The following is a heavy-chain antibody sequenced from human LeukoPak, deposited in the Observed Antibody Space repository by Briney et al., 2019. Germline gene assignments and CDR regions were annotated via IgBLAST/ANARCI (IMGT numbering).Heavy chain of an antibody. CDR3: ARTRGYGGYDYHY. V-gene: IGHV3-23*01. CDR2: ISGSGDRT. J-gene: IGHJ4*02. CDR1: GGTFSSYA. Sequence: SCKASGGTFSSYAISWVRQAPGKGLEWVSGISGSGDRTYYADSVKGRFTISRDNSKNTLYLQMNGLTAEDTAVYSCARTRGYGGYDYHYWGQGTLVTVSS. D-gene: IGHD5-12*01.